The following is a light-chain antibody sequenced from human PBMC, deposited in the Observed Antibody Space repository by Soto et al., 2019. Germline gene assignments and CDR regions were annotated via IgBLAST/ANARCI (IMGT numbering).Light chain of an antibody. CDR3: SSYAGSNNEV. J-gene: IGLJ2*01. V-gene: IGLV2-8*01. CDR1: SSDVGGYNY. CDR2: EVS. Sequence: QSALSQPPSASGSPGQSVTISCTGTSSDVGGYNYVSWYQQDPGKAPKLMIYEVSKRPSGVPNRFSGSKSGNTASLTVSGLQAEDDSDYYCSSYAGSNNEVFGGGTKLTVL.